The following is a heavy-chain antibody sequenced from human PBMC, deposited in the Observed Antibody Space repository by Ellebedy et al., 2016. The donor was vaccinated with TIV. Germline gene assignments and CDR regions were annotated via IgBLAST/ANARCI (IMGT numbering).Heavy chain of an antibody. J-gene: IGHJ3*02. V-gene: IGHV3-66*01. Sequence: GESLKISCAASGFTFSSYAMSWVRQAPGKGLEWVSVIYSGGNTYYADSVRGRFTISRDNSKNTLYLQMNSLRVEDTAVYYCGYSYSYAFDIWGQGTVVTVSS. D-gene: IGHD5-18*01. CDR3: GYSYSYAFDI. CDR1: GFTFSSYA. CDR2: IYSGGNT.